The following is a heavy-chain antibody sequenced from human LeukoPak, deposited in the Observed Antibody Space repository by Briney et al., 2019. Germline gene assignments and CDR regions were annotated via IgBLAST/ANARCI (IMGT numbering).Heavy chain of an antibody. D-gene: IGHD2/OR15-2a*01. J-gene: IGHJ4*02. CDR2: ISSSGEST. CDR3: AKGGAVVLSPFDY. CDR1: GLSFSSYA. Sequence: QTGGSLRLSCAASGLSFSSYAMIWVRQAPGKGLEWVSVISSSGESTYYADSLKGRFTISRDNPKNTLSLQMNSLRAEDSAIYYCAKGGAVVLSPFDYWGQGTLVTVSS. V-gene: IGHV3-23*01.